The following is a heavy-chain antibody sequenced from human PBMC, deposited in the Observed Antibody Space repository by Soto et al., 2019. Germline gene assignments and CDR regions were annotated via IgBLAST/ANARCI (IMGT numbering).Heavy chain of an antibody. V-gene: IGHV1-2*02. Sequence: QVQLDQSGAEVKEPGASVKVSCKASGFTFTGHYIHWVRQAPGQGLEWMGWINPNSGGTSYAQKFQGRLTMTTDTSITTAYMELSRLSSDDTAFYYCAKSGRFFRLSLGYFDYWGQGTLVTVSS. D-gene: IGHD1-1*01. CDR1: GFTFTGHY. CDR2: INPNSGGT. CDR3: AKSGRFFRLSLGYFDY. J-gene: IGHJ4*02.